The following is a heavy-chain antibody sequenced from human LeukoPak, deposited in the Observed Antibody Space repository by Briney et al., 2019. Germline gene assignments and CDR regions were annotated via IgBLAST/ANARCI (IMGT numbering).Heavy chain of an antibody. J-gene: IGHJ4*02. Sequence: GGSLRLSCVASGLTFSSYAMSWVRQAPGKGLEWVSTISVSGGSTYCADSVKGRFTISRDNSKNTLYLQMNSLRAEDTAVYYCAPYCSGGSCYRYWGQGTLVTVSS. V-gene: IGHV3-23*01. CDR2: ISVSGGST. CDR1: GLTFSSYA. D-gene: IGHD2-15*01. CDR3: APYCSGGSCYRY.